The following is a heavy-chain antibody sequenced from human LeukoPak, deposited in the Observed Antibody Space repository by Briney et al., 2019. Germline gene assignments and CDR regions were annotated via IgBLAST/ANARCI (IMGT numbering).Heavy chain of an antibody. CDR1: GGSISSSSYY. D-gene: IGHD3-22*01. Sequence: SETLSLTCTVSGGSISSSSYYWSWIRQPPGKGLEWIGYIYYSGSTNYNPSLKSRVTISVDTSKNQFSLKLSSVTAADTAVYYCARVHYDSSGYYPDAFDIWGQGTMVTVSS. CDR3: ARVHYDSSGYYPDAFDI. CDR2: IYYSGST. J-gene: IGHJ3*02. V-gene: IGHV4-61*01.